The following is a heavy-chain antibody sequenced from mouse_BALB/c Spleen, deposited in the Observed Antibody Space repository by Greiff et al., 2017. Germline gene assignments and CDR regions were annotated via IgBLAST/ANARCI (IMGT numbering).Heavy chain of an antibody. V-gene: IGHV5-4*02. D-gene: IGHD2-1*01. CDR1: GFTFSDYY. J-gene: IGHJ3*01. CDR2: ISDGGSYT. Sequence: EVKVVESGGGLVKPGGSLKLSCAASGFTFSDYYMYWVRQTPEKRLEWVATISDGGSYTYYPDSVKGRFTISRDNAKNNLYLQMSSLKSEDTAMYYCARVWYYWGQGTLVTVSA. CDR3: ARVWYY.